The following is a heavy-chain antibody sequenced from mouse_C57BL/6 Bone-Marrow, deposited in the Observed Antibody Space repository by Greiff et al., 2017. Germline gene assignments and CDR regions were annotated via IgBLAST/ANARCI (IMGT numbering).Heavy chain of an antibody. D-gene: IGHD4-1*01. J-gene: IGHJ4*01. CDR2: ISSGGDYI. Sequence: DVKLVESGAGLVKPGGSLKLSCAASGFTFSSYAMSWVRQTPEKRLEWVAYISSGGDYIYYADTVKGRFTISRDNARNTLYLQMSSLKSEDTAMYYCTSSELTGTYYYAMDYWGQGTSVTVSS. V-gene: IGHV5-9-1*02. CDR3: TSSELTGTYYYAMDY. CDR1: GFTFSSYA.